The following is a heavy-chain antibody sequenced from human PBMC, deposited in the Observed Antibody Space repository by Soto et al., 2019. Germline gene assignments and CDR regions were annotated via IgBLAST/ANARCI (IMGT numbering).Heavy chain of an antibody. CDR2: IVVGSGNT. Sequence: ASVKVSCKASGFTFTSSAVQWVRQARGQRLEWIGWIVVGSGNTNYAQKFQERVTITRDMSTSTAYMELSSLRSEDTAVYYCAAEIGGSYYGRHAFAIWGQGTMVTVSS. D-gene: IGHD1-26*01. J-gene: IGHJ3*02. CDR1: GFTFTSSA. CDR3: AAEIGGSYYGRHAFAI. V-gene: IGHV1-58*01.